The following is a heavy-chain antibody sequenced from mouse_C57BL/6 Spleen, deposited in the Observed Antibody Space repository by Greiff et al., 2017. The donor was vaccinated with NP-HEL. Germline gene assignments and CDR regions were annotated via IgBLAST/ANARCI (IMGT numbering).Heavy chain of an antibody. CDR2: IYPSDSET. CDR3: ARSGLKVFDY. V-gene: IGHV1-61*01. D-gene: IGHD3-1*01. Sequence: QVQLKQPGAELVRPGSSVKLSCKASGYTFTSYWMDWVKQRPGQGLEWIGNIYPSDSETHYNQKFKDKATLTVDKSSSTAYMQLSSLTSEDSAVYYCARSGLKVFDYWGQGTTLTVSS. J-gene: IGHJ2*01. CDR1: GYTFTSYW.